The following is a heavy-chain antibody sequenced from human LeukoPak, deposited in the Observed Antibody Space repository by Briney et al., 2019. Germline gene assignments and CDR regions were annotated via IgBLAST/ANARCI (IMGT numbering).Heavy chain of an antibody. J-gene: IGHJ3*02. V-gene: IGHV3-48*04. D-gene: IGHD2-21*02. Sequence: PGGSLRLSCAASGFTFSSYSMNWVRQAPGKGLEWVSYISSSSSTIYYADSVKGRFTISRDNAKNSLYLQMNSLRAEDTAVYYCAREQGGDRPPYDAFDIWGQGTMVTVSS. CDR3: AREQGGDRPPYDAFDI. CDR1: GFTFSSYS. CDR2: ISSSSSTI.